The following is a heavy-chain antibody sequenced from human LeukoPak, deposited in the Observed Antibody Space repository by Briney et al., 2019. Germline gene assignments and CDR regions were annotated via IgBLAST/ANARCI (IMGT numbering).Heavy chain of an antibody. J-gene: IGHJ6*02. CDR2: ISGSGGST. V-gene: IGHV3-23*01. Sequence: PGVSLRLSCAASGFTFSSYATSWVRQAPGKGLEWVSAISGSGGSTYYADSVKGRFTISRDNSKNTLYLQMNSLRAEDTAVYYCASTYYYGSGSAPLYYYYGMDVWGQGTTVTVSS. D-gene: IGHD3-10*01. CDR1: GFTFSSYA. CDR3: ASTYYYGSGSAPLYYYYGMDV.